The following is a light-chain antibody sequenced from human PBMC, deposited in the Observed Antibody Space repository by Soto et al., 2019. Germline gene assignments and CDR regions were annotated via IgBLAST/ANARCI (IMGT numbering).Light chain of an antibody. V-gene: IGKV3-20*01. Sequence: VLSQAPNTVVLSTREKASLCCRASQSVSNNYLAWYQQKPGQAPRLLIYGASNRATGIPDRFSGSGSGTDFTLTISSLEPEDFAVYYCQQYGSSGTFGQGTKVDIK. J-gene: IGKJ1*01. CDR3: QQYGSSGT. CDR2: GAS. CDR1: QSVSNNY.